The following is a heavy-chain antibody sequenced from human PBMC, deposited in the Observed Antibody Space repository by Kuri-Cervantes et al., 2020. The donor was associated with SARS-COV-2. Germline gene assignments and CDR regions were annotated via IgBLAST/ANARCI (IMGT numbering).Heavy chain of an antibody. V-gene: IGHV4-39*01. Sequence: SETLSLTCTVSDGSISSSSYYWGWIRQPPGKGLEWIGSIYYSGSTYYNPSLKSRVTISVDTSKNQFSLKLSSVTAVDTAVYYCARRRGGYCSSTSCPGYFDYWGQGTLVTVSS. CDR1: DGSISSSSYY. CDR3: ARRRGGYCSSTSCPGYFDY. J-gene: IGHJ4*02. CDR2: IYYSGST. D-gene: IGHD2-2*01.